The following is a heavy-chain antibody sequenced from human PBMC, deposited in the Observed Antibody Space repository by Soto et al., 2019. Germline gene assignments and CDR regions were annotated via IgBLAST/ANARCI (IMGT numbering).Heavy chain of an antibody. V-gene: IGHV4-39*01. Sequence: SETLSLTCTVSGGPISSSSYYWGWIRQPPGKGLEWIGSIFYSGSTYYNPSLKSRVTISVDTSKNQFSLKLSSVTAADTAVYYCARRGSSWYGYYYYGMDVWGQGTTVTVSS. J-gene: IGHJ6*02. D-gene: IGHD6-13*01. CDR3: ARRGSSWYGYYYYGMDV. CDR1: GGPISSSSYY. CDR2: IFYSGST.